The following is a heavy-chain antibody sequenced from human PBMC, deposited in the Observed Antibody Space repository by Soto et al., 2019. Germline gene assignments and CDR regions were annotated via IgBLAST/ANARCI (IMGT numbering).Heavy chain of an antibody. CDR1: GGTFSTFG. J-gene: IGHJ4*02. Sequence: QVQLVQSGAEVKKTGSSVKVSCKTSGGTFSTFGISWVRQAPGQGLEWMGGIIPFFGTAEYSQKSEDRITITADEYTNTVYMDLRSLTSEDTAIYYCARTAPMDAGDKYYYDCWGQGALVTVSS. CDR3: ARTAPMDAGDKYYYDC. V-gene: IGHV1-69*01. D-gene: IGHD3-16*01. CDR2: IIPFFGTA.